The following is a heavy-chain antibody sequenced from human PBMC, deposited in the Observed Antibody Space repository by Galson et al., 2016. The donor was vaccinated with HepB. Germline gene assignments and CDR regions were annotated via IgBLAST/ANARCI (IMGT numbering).Heavy chain of an antibody. CDR3: ARVYDVSGFLSRGWYFDL. CDR1: GFTVSSSY. Sequence: SLRLSCAASGFTVSSSYISWVRQAPGKGLEWVSILYSGGGSTHYAASVKGRFAISRDNSKNTLYLQMNSLRAEDTAVYFCARVYDVSGFLSRGWYFDLWGRGTLVTVSS. V-gene: IGHV3-53*01. J-gene: IGHJ2*01. D-gene: IGHD3-22*01. CDR2: LYSGGGST.